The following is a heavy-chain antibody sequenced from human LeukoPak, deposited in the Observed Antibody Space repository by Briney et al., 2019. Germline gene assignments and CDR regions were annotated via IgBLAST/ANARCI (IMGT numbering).Heavy chain of an antibody. CDR2: INPSAGST. J-gene: IGHJ4*02. CDR1: GYTFISHY. D-gene: IGHD6-19*01. Sequence: ASVKVSCKASGYTFISHYMHWVRQAPGQGLEWMGIINPSAGSTGYAQKFHGRVTMTRDTSTSTVYMELSSLRCEDTAVYYCARGGSGWYVDYWGQGTLVTVSS. CDR3: ARGGSGWYVDY. V-gene: IGHV1-46*01.